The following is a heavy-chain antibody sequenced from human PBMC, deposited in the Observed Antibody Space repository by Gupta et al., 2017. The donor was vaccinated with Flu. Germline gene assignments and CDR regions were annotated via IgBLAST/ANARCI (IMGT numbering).Heavy chain of an antibody. V-gene: IGHV3-23*01. J-gene: IGHJ6*02. CDR2: ISGSGGST. CDR3: AKAEGETYYYGMDV. Sequence: EVQLLESGGGLVQPGGFLRLSCAASGFTFSSYAMRWVRQAPGKGLEWVSAISGSGGSTYYADSVKGRFTISRDNSKNTLYLQMNSLRAEDTALYYWAKAEGETYYYGMDVWGQGTTVTVSS. CDR1: GFTFSSYA.